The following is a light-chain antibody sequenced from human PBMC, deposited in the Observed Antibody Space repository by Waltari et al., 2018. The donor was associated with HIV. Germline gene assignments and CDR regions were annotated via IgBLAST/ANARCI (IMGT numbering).Light chain of an antibody. J-gene: IGLJ1*01. CDR1: SSNIGRNY. CDR3: AAWDDSLSGPHYV. V-gene: IGLV1-47*01. Sequence: QSVLTQPPSASGTPGQRVTIPCSGSSSNIGRNYVYWYQQLPGTAPKLLIYRNNQRPSGVPDRFSGSKSGTSASLAISGLRSEDEADYYCAAWDDSLSGPHYVFGTGTKVTVL. CDR2: RNN.